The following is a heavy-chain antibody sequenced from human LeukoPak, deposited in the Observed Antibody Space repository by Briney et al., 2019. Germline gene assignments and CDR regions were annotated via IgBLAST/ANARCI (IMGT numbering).Heavy chain of an antibody. CDR1: GFAFTSYS. CDR3: ARDRAAPTWYFDL. CDR2: ISTTTTTI. D-gene: IGHD2-15*01. J-gene: IGHJ2*01. V-gene: IGHV3-48*01. Sequence: GGSLRLSCTASGFAFTSYSMNWVRQAPGKGLEWISYISTTTTTIYYADSVKGRFIISRDDARNSLYLQMNSLRAEDTAVYYCARDRAAPTWYFDLWGRGTLVTVSS.